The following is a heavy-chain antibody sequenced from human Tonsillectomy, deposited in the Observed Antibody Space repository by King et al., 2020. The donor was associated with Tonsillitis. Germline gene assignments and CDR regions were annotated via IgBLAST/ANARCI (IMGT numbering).Heavy chain of an antibody. J-gene: IGHJ3*01. CDR1: GFSLSNARMG. V-gene: IGHV2-26*01. CDR3: ARKTALVDAFDF. D-gene: IGHD2-15*01. Sequence: VTLKESGPVLVKPTETLTLTCTVSGFSLSNARMGVRWIRQPPGKALEWLAHIFPNDEKAYRTSLKSRLTISKDTSKSQVVLTMTNMDPLDTATYYCARKTALVDAFDFWGQGTMVTVSS. CDR2: IFPNDEK.